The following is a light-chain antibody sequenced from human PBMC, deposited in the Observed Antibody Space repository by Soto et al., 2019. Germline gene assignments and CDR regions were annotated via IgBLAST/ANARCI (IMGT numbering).Light chain of an antibody. CDR1: QSFSTW. CDR2: DVS. J-gene: IGKJ4*01. V-gene: IGKV1-5*01. Sequence: DIQMTQSPSTLSASVGDRVTITCRASQSFSTWLAWYQQKPGRAPNLLIYDVSSLESGVPSRFSGSGSGTEFTLTIISLQPDDFATYYCQQYYSYPLSFGGGTTVEIK. CDR3: QQYYSYPLS.